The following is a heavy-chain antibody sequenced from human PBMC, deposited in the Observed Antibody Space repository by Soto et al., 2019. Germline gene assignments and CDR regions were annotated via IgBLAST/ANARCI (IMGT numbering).Heavy chain of an antibody. CDR3: AKLWRVVVAANSWFDP. D-gene: IGHD2-15*01. J-gene: IGHJ5*02. Sequence: EVQLLESGGGLVQPGGSLRLSCAASGFTFSSYAMSWVRQAPGKGLEWVSAISGSGGSTYYADSVKGRFTISRDNSKNTLYLQMTSLRAEDTAVYYCAKLWRVVVAANSWFDPWGQGTLVTVSS. CDR1: GFTFSSYA. CDR2: ISGSGGST. V-gene: IGHV3-23*01.